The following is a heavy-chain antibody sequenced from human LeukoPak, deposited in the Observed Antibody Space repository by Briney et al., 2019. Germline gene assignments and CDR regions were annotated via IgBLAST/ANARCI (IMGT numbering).Heavy chain of an antibody. J-gene: IGHJ6*03. CDR2: ISWDGSNI. CDR3: AKDGAGHYSYYYMDV. V-gene: IGHV3-43D*03. D-gene: IGHD1-1*01. CDR1: GFTFDDYA. Sequence: HPGGSLRLSCAASGFTFDDYAMHWVRQAPGKGLEWVSLISWDGSNIYYADSVKGRFTISRDNSKNSLYLQMKSLRAEDTALYYCAKDGAGHYSYYYMDVWGKGTKVTVSS.